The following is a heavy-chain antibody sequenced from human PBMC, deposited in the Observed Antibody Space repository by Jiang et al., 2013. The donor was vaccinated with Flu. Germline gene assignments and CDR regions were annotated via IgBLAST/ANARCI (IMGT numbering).Heavy chain of an antibody. CDR1: GGTFSSYA. V-gene: IGHV1-69*01. CDR2: IIPIFGTA. CDR3: ARSNPVTIFGVVIPPSFDY. J-gene: IGHJ4*02. D-gene: IGHD3-3*01. Sequence: CKASGGTFSSYAISWVRQAPGQGLEWMGGIIPIFGTANYAQKFQGRVTITADESTSTAYMELSSLRSEDTAVYYCARSNPVTIFGVVIPPSFDYWGQGTLVTVSS.